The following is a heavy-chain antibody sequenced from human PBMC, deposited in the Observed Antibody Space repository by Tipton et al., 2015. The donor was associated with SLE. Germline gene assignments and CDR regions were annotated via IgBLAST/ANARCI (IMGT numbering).Heavy chain of an antibody. Sequence: TLSLTCTVSGGSLSSDSYYWSWIRQAPGKGLEWFGYIHYSGSTRYNPSLESRVTMSVDTSKNQFSLKLRSVSAADTAVYYCARHSFRYGTGNYFSYFDYWGQGTLVTVSS. D-gene: IGHD3-10*01. V-gene: IGHV4-61*01. CDR1: GGSLSSDSYY. CDR3: ARHSFRYGTGNYFSYFDY. J-gene: IGHJ4*02. CDR2: IHYSGST.